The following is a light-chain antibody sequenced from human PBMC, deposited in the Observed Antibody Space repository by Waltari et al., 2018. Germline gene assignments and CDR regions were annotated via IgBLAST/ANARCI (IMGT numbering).Light chain of an antibody. CDR3: NSYTGSSSWV. CDR2: DVS. Sequence: QSALTQPASVSGSPGQSIPIPCTGTASDVAFYHYVSWYQQHPGKAPKFIIYDVSERPSGVSNRFSGSKSGNSAFLTISGLQAEDEADYYCNSYTGSSSWVFGGGTKLTV. CDR1: ASDVAFYHY. V-gene: IGLV2-14*03. J-gene: IGLJ3*02.